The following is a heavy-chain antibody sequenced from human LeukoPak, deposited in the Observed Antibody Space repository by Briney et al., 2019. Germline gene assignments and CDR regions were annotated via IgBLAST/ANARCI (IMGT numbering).Heavy chain of an antibody. CDR3: ATARGGSCFDC. D-gene: IGHD2-15*01. CDR1: GFTFSTYA. J-gene: IGHJ4*02. CDR2: ISDSGDST. V-gene: IGHV3-23*01. Sequence: PGGSLRLSCAASGFTFSTYAMSWGRQAPREGLEWVSAISDSGDSTYYADSLKGRFTTSRENSRNTLYLQMNSLRVEDTAVYYCATARGGSCFDCWGQGTLVTVSS.